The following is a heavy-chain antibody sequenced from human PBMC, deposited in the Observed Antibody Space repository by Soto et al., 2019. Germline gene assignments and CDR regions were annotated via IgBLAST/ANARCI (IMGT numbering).Heavy chain of an antibody. D-gene: IGHD3-9*01. Sequence: SGGALRLSCAASGFTFISYGMHWVRQAPCKGLEWVAVISYDGSNKYYADSVKGRFTISRDNSKNTLYLQMNSLRAEDTAVYYCAEDLSPDILTGYGNLAPYFRHWGQGTLVTVSS. CDR1: GFTFISYG. V-gene: IGHV3-30*18. CDR3: AEDLSPDILTGYGNLAPYFRH. CDR2: ISYDGSNK. J-gene: IGHJ1*01.